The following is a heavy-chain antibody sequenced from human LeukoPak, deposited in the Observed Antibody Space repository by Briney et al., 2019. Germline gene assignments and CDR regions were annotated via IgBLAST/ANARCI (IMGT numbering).Heavy chain of an antibody. V-gene: IGHV3-30*18. CDR1: GFTFSSYG. CDR2: ISYDGGDK. Sequence: GGSLRLSCVASGFTFSSYGMHWVRQAPGKGPEWVALISYDGGDKYYVDSVKDRFTISRDNSKNTLYLQMNSLRAEDTAVYYCAKVRYSSGWPEFDYWGQGTLVTVSS. J-gene: IGHJ4*02. CDR3: AKVRYSSGWPEFDY. D-gene: IGHD6-19*01.